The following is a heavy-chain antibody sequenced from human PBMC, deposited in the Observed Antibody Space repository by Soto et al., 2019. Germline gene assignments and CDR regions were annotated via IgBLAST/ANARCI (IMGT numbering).Heavy chain of an antibody. D-gene: IGHD6-13*01. CDR3: AVPYSSSWYPIEIHY. CDR1: GGSISSSSYY. V-gene: IGHV4-39*01. J-gene: IGHJ4*02. CDR2: IYYSGST. Sequence: PSETLSLTCTVSGGSISSSSYYWGWIRQPPGKGLEWIGSIYYSGSTYYNPSLKSRVTISVDTSKNQFSLKLSSVTAADTAVYYCAVPYSSSWYPIEIHYWGQGPLVTVSS.